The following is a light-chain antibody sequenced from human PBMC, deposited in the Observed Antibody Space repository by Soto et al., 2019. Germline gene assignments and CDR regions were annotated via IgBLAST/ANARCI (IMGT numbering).Light chain of an antibody. CDR1: QGISSY. V-gene: IGKV1-8*01. J-gene: IGKJ5*01. CDR3: QQYHSYPIT. Sequence: AIRMSYAPSACTAGTVQRVTITCRASQGISSYLAWYQQKPGKAPKLLIYAASTLQSGVPSRFSGSGSETDFTLTISCLQSEDFATYYCQQYHSYPITFGQGTRLEIK. CDR2: AAS.